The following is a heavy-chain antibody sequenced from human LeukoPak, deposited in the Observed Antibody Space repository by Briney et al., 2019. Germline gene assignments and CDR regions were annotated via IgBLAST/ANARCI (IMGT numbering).Heavy chain of an antibody. CDR2: IYNSGST. J-gene: IGHJ4*02. CDR1: GVSISSYY. Sequence: SETLSLTCTVSGVSISSYYWSWIRQPPGKGLEWIGYIYNSGSTNYNPSLKSRVTISVDTSKNQFSLKLSSVTAADTAVYYCAGVADGYWGQGTLITVSS. D-gene: IGHD5-24*01. V-gene: IGHV4-59*01. CDR3: AGVADGY.